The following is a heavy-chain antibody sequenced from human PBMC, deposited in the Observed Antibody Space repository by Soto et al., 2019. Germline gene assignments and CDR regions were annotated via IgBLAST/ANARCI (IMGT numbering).Heavy chain of an antibody. J-gene: IGHJ4*02. V-gene: IGHV3-23*01. CDR1: GFTFSSSV. D-gene: IGHD3-3*01. Sequence: EVQLLESGGGLQQPGGSLRLSCAASGFTFSSSVMSWVRQSPGKGLEWVSTLSGAGGRSYYSDSVKGRFIISRDNSRNTHYLQLNSLRVEDPALYYCAKVSWVVGVVLGYLGSWGQGTLVTVSA. CDR2: LSGAGGRS. CDR3: AKVSWVVGVVLGYLGS.